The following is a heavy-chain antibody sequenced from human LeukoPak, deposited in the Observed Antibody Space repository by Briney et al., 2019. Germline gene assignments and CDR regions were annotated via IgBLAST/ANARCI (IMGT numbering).Heavy chain of an antibody. CDR2: IYYSGST. J-gene: IGHJ4*02. D-gene: IGHD6-19*01. Sequence: SETLSLTCTVSGGSISSSSYYWGWIRQPPGKGLEWIGSIYYSGSTYYNPSLKSRLTISVDTCKNQFSRNRSSVTAADTAVYYCARRGPIAVAGKDYWGQGTLVTVSS. CDR3: ARRGPIAVAGKDY. V-gene: IGHV4-39*01. CDR1: GGSISSSSYY.